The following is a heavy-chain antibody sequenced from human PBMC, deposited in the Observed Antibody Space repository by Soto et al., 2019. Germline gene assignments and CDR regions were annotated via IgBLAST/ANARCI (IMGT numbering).Heavy chain of an antibody. Sequence: QVQLQESGPGLVKPSETLSLTCTVSGASIVSNYWGWIRQPPGKGLEWIGYMYYIGSTTYNPSLESRVTISVDTSRNEFSLKLTSVTAADTAMYYCARLRALHVGDVSHYYYYMDVWGKGTSVTVSS. CDR1: GASIVSNY. CDR3: ARLRALHVGDVSHYYYYMDV. CDR2: MYYIGST. J-gene: IGHJ6*03. V-gene: IGHV4-59*08. D-gene: IGHD3-16*02.